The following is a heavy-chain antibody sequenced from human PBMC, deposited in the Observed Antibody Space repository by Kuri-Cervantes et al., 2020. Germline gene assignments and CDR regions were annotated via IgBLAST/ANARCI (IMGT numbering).Heavy chain of an antibody. CDR3: ARDAHSSGWYLDQ. V-gene: IGHV3-23*01. D-gene: IGHD6-19*01. CDR2: INGIGNT. Sequence: GESLKISCAASGFSISSCSLSWVRRAPGKGLEWVSAINGIGNTFYADFVKGRFTVSRDSSKNTLYLEMNSLSVEDTAVYYCARDAHSSGWYLDQWGQGTLVTVSS. CDR1: GFSISSCS. J-gene: IGHJ4*02.